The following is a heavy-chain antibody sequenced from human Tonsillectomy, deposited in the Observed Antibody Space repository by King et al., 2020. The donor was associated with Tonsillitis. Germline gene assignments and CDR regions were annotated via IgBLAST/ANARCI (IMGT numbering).Heavy chain of an antibody. Sequence: QLVQSGAEVKKPGASVKVSCEASGYTFTTYYIHWVRHAPGQGLEWMGGINPNSGGTNYAQKFQGRVTMTRDTTISQAYMGLRRLRFDETAVYYCASDPGGSPLHYYYYMDVWGKGTTVTVSS. CDR1: GYTFTTYY. D-gene: IGHD1-26*01. CDR3: ASDPGGSPLHYYYYMDV. V-gene: IGHV1-2*02. CDR2: INPNSGGT. J-gene: IGHJ6*03.